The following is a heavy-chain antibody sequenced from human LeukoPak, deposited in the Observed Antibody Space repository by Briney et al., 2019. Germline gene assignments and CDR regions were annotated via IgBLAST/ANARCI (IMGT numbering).Heavy chain of an antibody. J-gene: IGHJ4*02. V-gene: IGHV4-59*08. Sequence: KPSETLSLTCTVSGGSFRDYHWSWIRQPPGKGLEYIGHVNYDGSTNYNPSLNSRVAISLDTSKNQFFLKVMSVTAADTAVYYCANYAPGQRGRGYWGQGTLVTVSS. D-gene: IGHD2-2*01. CDR1: GGSFRDYH. CDR3: ANYAPGQRGRGY. CDR2: VNYDGST.